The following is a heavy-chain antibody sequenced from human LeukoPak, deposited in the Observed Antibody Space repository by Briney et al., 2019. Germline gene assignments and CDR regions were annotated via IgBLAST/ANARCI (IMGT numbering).Heavy chain of an antibody. Sequence: SETLSLTCTVSGDSISSYSWTWIRQPAGKGLEWIGRIPTSGSTCYNPSLKSRVTMSLNTSKNQFSLKLSSVTAADTAVYYCARHVRYYGSGSYYTDRYYYYYMDVWGKGTTVTISS. D-gene: IGHD3-10*01. CDR2: IPTSGST. CDR1: GDSISSYS. V-gene: IGHV4-4*07. J-gene: IGHJ6*03. CDR3: ARHVRYYGSGSYYTDRYYYYYMDV.